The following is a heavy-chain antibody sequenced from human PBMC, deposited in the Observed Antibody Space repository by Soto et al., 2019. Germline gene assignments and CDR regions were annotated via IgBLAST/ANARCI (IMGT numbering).Heavy chain of an antibody. J-gene: IGHJ4*02. D-gene: IGHD6-19*01. CDR2: IYYSRST. Sequence: QVQLQESGPGLVKPSQTLSLTCTVSGGSISSGGYYWSWIRQHPGKGLEWIGYIYYSRSTYYNPSLKSRVTISVDTSKNQFSLKLSSVTAADTAVYYCARTHSSGWYALDYWGQGTLVTVSS. V-gene: IGHV4-31*03. CDR3: ARTHSSGWYALDY. CDR1: GGSISSGGYY.